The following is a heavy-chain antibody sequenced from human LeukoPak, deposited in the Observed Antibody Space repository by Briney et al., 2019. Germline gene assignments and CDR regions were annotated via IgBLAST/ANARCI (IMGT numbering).Heavy chain of an antibody. D-gene: IGHD3-10*01. J-gene: IGHJ4*02. V-gene: IGHV1-18*01. CDR1: GYTFTSYG. CDR2: ISAYNGNT. Sequence: GASVKVSCKASGYTFTSYGISWVRQAPGQGLEWMGWISAYNGNTNYAQKLQGRVTMTTDTSTSTAYMELRSLRSNDTAVYYCARVPPPVDYGSGVGYYFDYWGQGTLVTVSS. CDR3: ARVPPPVDYGSGVGYYFDY.